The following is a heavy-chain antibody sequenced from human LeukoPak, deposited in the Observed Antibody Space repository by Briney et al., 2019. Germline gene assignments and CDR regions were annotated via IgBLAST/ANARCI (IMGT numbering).Heavy chain of an antibody. Sequence: GGSLRLSCAASGFTFSSYSMNWVRQAPGKGLEWVSSISSSSSYIYYADSVKGRFTISRDNAKNSLYLQMNSLRAEDTAVYYCARVPLHDDSGHYYPHWGQGTLVTVSS. V-gene: IGHV3-21*01. CDR2: ISSSSSYI. CDR1: GFTFSSYS. D-gene: IGHD3-22*01. CDR3: ARVPLHDDSGHYYPH. J-gene: IGHJ1*01.